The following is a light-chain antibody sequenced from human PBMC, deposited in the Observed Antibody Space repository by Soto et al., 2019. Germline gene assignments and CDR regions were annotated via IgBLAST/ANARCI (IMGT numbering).Light chain of an antibody. V-gene: IGKV1-5*01. CDR2: GAS. Sequence: DIQMTQSPFTLSASVGDRDTITCRASQSINSWLAWYQQKPGKAPNPLIYGASSLQSGVPSRFSGSGSGTEFTLTINSLQPDDFATYYCQQYNSDSATFGQGTKVDIK. CDR3: QQYNSDSAT. J-gene: IGKJ1*01. CDR1: QSINSW.